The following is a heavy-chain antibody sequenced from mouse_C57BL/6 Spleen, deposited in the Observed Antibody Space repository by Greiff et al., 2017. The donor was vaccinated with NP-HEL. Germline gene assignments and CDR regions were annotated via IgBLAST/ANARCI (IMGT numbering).Heavy chain of an antibody. J-gene: IGHJ2*01. Sequence: QVQLQQPGAELVMPGASVKLSCKASGYTFTSYWMHWVKQRPGQGLEWIGEIDPSDSSTNYNQKFKGKSTLTVDKSSSTAYMQLSSLTSEDSAVWYCAGSELTTVVARYLDYWGQGTTLTVSS. CDR2: IDPSDSST. CDR1: GYTFTSYW. D-gene: IGHD1-1*01. V-gene: IGHV1-69*01. CDR3: AGSELTTVVARYLDY.